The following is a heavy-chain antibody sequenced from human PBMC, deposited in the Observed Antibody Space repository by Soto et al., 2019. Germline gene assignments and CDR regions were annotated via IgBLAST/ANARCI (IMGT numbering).Heavy chain of an antibody. V-gene: IGHV5-51*01. CDR1: GYSFANYW. CDR2: IYPGDSDT. J-gene: IGHJ4*02. D-gene: IGHD6-19*01. CDR3: ARRQTVAGTVDY. Sequence: PGESLKISCQGSGYSFANYWIAWVRQMPGKGLEWVGVIYPGDSDTRYSPSFRGQVTISADKSISHVYLQWSSLKASDSGMYYCARRQTVAGTVDYWGQGTLVTVSS.